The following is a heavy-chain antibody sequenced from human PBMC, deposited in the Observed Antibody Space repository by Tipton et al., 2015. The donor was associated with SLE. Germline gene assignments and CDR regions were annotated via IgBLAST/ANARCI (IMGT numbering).Heavy chain of an antibody. CDR1: GGSVSSNY. CDR3: AREGYGDHDHAFDV. Sequence: TLSLTCTVSGGSVSSNYWTWIRQPPGKGPEWIGYSYHSGITNYNPSLKSRVSMSVDTSKNQFSLKLNSVTAADTAVYYCAREGYGDHDHAFDVWGQGTMVTVSS. J-gene: IGHJ3*01. D-gene: IGHD4-17*01. CDR2: SYHSGIT. V-gene: IGHV4-59*02.